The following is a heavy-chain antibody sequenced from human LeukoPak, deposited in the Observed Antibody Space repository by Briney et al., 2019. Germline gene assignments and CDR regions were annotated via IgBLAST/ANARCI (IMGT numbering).Heavy chain of an antibody. J-gene: IGHJ4*02. CDR2: ISYSGST. CDR3: ARDSTSTGDFDY. CDR1: GGSISSGGYY. V-gene: IGHV4-31*03. Sequence: SETLSLTCTVSGGSISSGGYYWSWIRQHPGKGLEWIGYISYSGSTSCNPSLQSRVTISVDTSKNQFSLKLSSVTATDTAVYYCARDSTSTGDFDYWGQGTLVTVSS. D-gene: IGHD7-27*01.